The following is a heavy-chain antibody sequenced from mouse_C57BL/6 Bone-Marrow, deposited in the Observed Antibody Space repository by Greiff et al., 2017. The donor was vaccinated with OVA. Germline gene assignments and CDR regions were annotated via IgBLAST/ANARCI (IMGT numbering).Heavy chain of an antibody. Sequence: QVQLQQPGAKLVKPGASVKVSCKASGYTFTSYWMHWVKQRPGQGLEWIGRIHPSDSDTNYNQKFKGKATLTVDKSSSTAYMQLSSLTSEDSAVYYCAIVYYDYDGFAYWGQGTLVTVSA. D-gene: IGHD2-4*01. J-gene: IGHJ3*01. CDR3: AIVYYDYDGFAY. CDR1: GYTFTSYW. CDR2: IHPSDSDT. V-gene: IGHV1-74*01.